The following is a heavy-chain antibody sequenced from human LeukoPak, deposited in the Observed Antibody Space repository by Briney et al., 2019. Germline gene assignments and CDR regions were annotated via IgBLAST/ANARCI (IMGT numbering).Heavy chain of an antibody. Sequence: GGSLRLSCAGSGFTFSSYWMHWVRQAPGKGLEWVANIRQDGSEKYYVDSVKGRFTISRDNAKNALYLQMNSLRAEDTAVYYCARRYFEYWGQGTLVTVSS. CDR3: ARRYFEY. CDR1: GFTFSSYW. V-gene: IGHV3-7*03. J-gene: IGHJ4*02. CDR2: IRQDGSEK.